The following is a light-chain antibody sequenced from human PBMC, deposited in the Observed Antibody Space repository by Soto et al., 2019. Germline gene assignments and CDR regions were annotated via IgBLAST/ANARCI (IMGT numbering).Light chain of an antibody. CDR3: QQYGSSPLT. CDR1: QSVSSGY. V-gene: IGKV3-20*01. CDR2: GAS. Sequence: ENVLTQSQGTLSLSPWESAALXCRASQSVSSGYLAWYQQKPGQAPSLLIYGASSRATGIPDRFSGSGSGTDFTLTISRLEPEDFAVYYCQQYGSSPLTFGGGTKVDNK. J-gene: IGKJ4*01.